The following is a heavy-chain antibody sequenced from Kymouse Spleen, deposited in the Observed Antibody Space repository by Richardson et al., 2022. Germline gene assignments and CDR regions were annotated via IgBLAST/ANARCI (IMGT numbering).Heavy chain of an antibody. CDR3: AKDWHYYGSGSYYPFDY. D-gene: IGHD3-10*01. Sequence: QVQLVESGGGVVQPGRSLRLSCAASGFTFSSYGMHWVRQAPGKGLEWVAVISYDGSNKYYADSVKGRFTISRDNSKNTLYLQMNSLRAEDTAVYYCAKDWHYYGSGSYYPFDYWGQGTLVTVSS. V-gene: IGHV3-30*18. CDR2: ISYDGSNK. CDR1: GFTFSSYG. J-gene: IGHJ4*02.